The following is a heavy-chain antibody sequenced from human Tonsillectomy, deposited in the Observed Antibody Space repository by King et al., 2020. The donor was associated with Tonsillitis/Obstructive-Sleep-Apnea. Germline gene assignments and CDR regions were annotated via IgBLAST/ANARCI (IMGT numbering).Heavy chain of an antibody. CDR2: IIPILGIA. D-gene: IGHD6-19*01. CDR1: GGTFSSCA. V-gene: IGHV1-69*10. J-gene: IGHJ5*02. CDR3: AGGEMDSCGWYSNWFDP. Sequence: QLVQSGAEVKKPGSSVKVSCKASGGTFSSCAISWVRQAPGQGLEWMGGIIPILGIANYAQKFQGRVTITADKSTSTAYMELSSLRSEDTAVYFCAGGEMDSCGWYSNWFDPWGQGTLVTVSS.